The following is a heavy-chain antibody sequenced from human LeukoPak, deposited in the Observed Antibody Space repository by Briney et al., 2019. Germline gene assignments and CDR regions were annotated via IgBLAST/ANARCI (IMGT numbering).Heavy chain of an antibody. CDR3: ARKWELPSGGWFDP. CDR1: GGTFSSYA. D-gene: IGHD1-26*01. V-gene: IGHV1-69*13. J-gene: IGHJ5*02. CDR2: IIPIFDTA. Sequence: SVKVSCKTSGGTFSSYAISWVRQAPGQGLEWIGDIIPIFDTANYAQKFQGRVTITADESATTSYMELSSLRSDDTAVYYCARKWELPSGGWFDPWGQGTLVTVSS.